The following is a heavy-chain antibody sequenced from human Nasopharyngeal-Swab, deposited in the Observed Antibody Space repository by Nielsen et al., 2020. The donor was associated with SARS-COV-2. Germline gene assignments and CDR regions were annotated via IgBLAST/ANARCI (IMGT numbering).Heavy chain of an antibody. CDR1: GYTFTRYY. V-gene: IGHV1-46*01. CDR3: ARDFLVTMLRGDYYFFAMDV. D-gene: IGHD3-10*01. CDR2: INPSGGNT. J-gene: IGHJ6*02. Sequence: ASVKVSCKASGYTFTRYYMHWVRQAPGQGLEWMGLINPSGGNTTYAQKFQGRVTMTRDTSTSTVYMELSSLRSDDTAMFYCARDFLVTMLRGDYYFFAMDVWDQGTTVTVSS.